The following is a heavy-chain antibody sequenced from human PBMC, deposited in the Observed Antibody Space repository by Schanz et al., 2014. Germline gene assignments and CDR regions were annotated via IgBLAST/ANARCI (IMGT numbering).Heavy chain of an antibody. J-gene: IGHJ3*02. CDR1: GYIFGSHG. Sequence: QVQLVQSGAEVRKPGASVKVSCKASGYIFGSHGMTWVRQAPGQGPELMGWINAHTGNTQYAQKFQGRVNMTRDTVTTTVHLELTRLRTDDPAIYYCARVHIATYHYNSPGAFDIWGQGTRVTVSS. CDR3: ARVHIATYHYNSPGAFDI. V-gene: IGHV1-18*01. CDR2: INAHTGNT. D-gene: IGHD3-10*01.